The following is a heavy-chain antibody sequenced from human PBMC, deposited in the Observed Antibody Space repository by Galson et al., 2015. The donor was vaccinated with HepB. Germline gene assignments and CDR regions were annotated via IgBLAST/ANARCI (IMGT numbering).Heavy chain of an antibody. CDR3: AKGEPTVRTFLQD. J-gene: IGHJ1*01. V-gene: IGHV3-30*18. CDR1: GFIFSTYG. Sequence: SLRLSCAASGFIFSTYGIHWVRRAPGKGLEWVAGISHDGNNKYYAASVRGRFTIARDNSKNTLYLEVHSLSSDDAAMYYCAKGEPTVRTFLQDWGQGTLVTVSS. D-gene: IGHD1-14*01. CDR2: ISHDGNNK.